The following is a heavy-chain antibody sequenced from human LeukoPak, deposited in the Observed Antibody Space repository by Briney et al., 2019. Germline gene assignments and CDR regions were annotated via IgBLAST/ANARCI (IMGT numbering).Heavy chain of an antibody. V-gene: IGHV3-23*01. CDR3: AECDSSGYTGPNAFDI. D-gene: IGHD3-22*01. CDR2: ISGSGGST. CDR1: GFTFSSYA. J-gene: IGHJ3*02. Sequence: GGSLRLSCAASGFTFSSYAMSWVRQAPGKGLEWVSAISGSGGSTYYADSVKGRFTISRDNSKNTLYLQMNSLRAEDTAVYYCAECDSSGYTGPNAFDIWGQGTMVTVSS.